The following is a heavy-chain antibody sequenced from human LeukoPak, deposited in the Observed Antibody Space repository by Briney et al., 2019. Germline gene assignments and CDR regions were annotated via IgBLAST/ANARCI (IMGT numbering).Heavy chain of an antibody. CDR3: AKDHCSRCSEDDYFDY. J-gene: IGHJ4*02. CDR1: GFSFRCYG. V-gene: IGHV3-30*02. Sequence: GSLRLSRSGSGFSFRCYGNQWVRQGPGKGPEGVAFFRSDGSNKYHADSVKGRFTVSRDNSKKTLYLQMNSLRGEDTAVYYCAKDHCSRCSEDDYFDYWGQGTLVTVSS. D-gene: IGHD2-15*01. CDR2: FRSDGSNK.